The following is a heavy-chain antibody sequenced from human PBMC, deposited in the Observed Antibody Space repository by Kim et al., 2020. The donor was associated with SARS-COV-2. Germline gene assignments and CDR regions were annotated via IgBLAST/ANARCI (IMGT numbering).Heavy chain of an antibody. V-gene: IGHV3-33*01. J-gene: IGHJ6*03. D-gene: IGHD2-2*01. CDR1: GFTFSSYG. CDR3: ARDRYCSSASCFIARYM. Sequence: AGSLRLSCAASGFTFSSYGMHWVRQAPGKGLEWVAVIWYDGRNKYYADSVKGRFTISRDNSKNTLYLQMNSLRAEDTAVYSCARDRYCSSASCFIARYM. CDR2: IWYDGRNK.